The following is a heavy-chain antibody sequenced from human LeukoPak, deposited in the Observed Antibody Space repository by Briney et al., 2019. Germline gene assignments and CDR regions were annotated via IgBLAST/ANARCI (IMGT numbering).Heavy chain of an antibody. D-gene: IGHD6-19*01. J-gene: IGHJ1*01. V-gene: IGHV4-39*07. CDR1: GGSISSSSYY. CDR2: IYYSGST. Sequence: SETLSLTCTVSGGSISSSSYYWGGIRQPPGKGLEWIGSIYYSGSTYYNPSLKSRVTISVDTSKNQFSLKLSSVTAADTAVYYCARGGRIAVAGTVYFQHWGQGTLVTVSS. CDR3: ARGGRIAVAGTVYFQH.